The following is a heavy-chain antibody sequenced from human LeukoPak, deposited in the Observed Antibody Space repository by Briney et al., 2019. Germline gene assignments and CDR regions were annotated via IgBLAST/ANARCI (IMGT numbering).Heavy chain of an antibody. CDR1: GGSFRGYF. V-gene: IGHV4-34*01. J-gene: IGHJ6*03. CDR3: ARGNSGSHWGDHYFYMDV. Sequence: SETLSLTCAAYGGSFRGYFWGWVRQTPGKGLEWLGEITHNGGTNYMPSLSGRVSVFQDVSKNQFSLKLSSVTAADTGVYYCARGNSGSHWGDHYFYMDVWGKGTTVIVSS. D-gene: IGHD1-26*01. CDR2: ITHNGGT.